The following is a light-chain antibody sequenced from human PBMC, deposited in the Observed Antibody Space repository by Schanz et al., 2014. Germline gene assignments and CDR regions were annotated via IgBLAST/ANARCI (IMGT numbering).Light chain of an antibody. CDR1: QPIGNL. V-gene: IGKV1-5*01. Sequence: DIQMTQSPSTLSASVGYRVTITCRASQPIGNLLAWYQQKPGKAPNLLIYDASSLEGGVPSRFSGSGSGTEFTLTINGLQPDDFATYYCQQYNSYLYTVGQGTKLEIK. CDR3: QQYNSYLYT. J-gene: IGKJ2*01. CDR2: DAS.